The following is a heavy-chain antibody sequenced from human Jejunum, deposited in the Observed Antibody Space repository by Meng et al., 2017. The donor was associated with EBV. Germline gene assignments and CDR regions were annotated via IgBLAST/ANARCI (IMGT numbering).Heavy chain of an antibody. CDR3: ARTYYYDSSGFAPFDY. CDR1: XGSISTTSYY. CDR2: FYYSGST. D-gene: IGHD3-22*01. V-gene: IGHV4-39*07. J-gene: IGHJ4*02. Sequence: QLQLQESGPGLVKPSXXXXXTXXVXXGSISTTSYYWGWIRQPPGKGLEWIGTFYYSGSTYYSPSLKSRVTISEDTSKNQFSLKLNSVTAADTAVYYCARTYYYDSSGFAPFDYWGQGTLVTVSS.